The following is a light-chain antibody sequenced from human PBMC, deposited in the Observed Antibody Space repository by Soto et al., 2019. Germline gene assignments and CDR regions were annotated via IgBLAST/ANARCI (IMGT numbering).Light chain of an antibody. CDR1: QSISNY. V-gene: IGKV1-39*01. CDR3: QQSYSYPRG. Sequence: DIQMSQSPSSLSASVGDRVTITCRASQSISNYLNWYQQKPGKAPKLLVYTASSLQSGVPSRFSGSGSGTYFTLTISSLQPDDFATYYCQQSYSYPRGFGQGTKLDVK. CDR2: TAS. J-gene: IGKJ2*03.